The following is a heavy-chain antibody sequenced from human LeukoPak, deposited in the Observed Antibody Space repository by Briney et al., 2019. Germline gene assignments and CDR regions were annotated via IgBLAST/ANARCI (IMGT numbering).Heavy chain of an antibody. J-gene: IGHJ6*02. V-gene: IGHV3-64D*09. D-gene: IGHD5-12*01. CDR2: ISSNGGST. CDR3: VKDSGGLPIYGMDV. CDR1: GFTFSSYG. Sequence: GGSLRLSCSASGFTFSSYGMHWVRQAPGKGLDYVSAISSNGGSTYYADSVEGRFTISRDNSKNTLHLQMRSLRPEDTAVYYCVKDSGGLPIYGMDVWGQGNTVTVSS.